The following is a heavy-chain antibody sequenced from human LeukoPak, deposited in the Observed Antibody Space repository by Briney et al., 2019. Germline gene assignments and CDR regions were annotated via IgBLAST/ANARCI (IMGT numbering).Heavy chain of an antibody. CDR2: IIPILGIA. CDR1: GGTFSSYA. D-gene: IGHD6-19*01. V-gene: IGHV1-69*04. CDR3: ARSPNNEYWGIAVAGTDWFDP. J-gene: IGHJ5*02. Sequence: SVKVSCKASGGTFSSYAISWVRQAPGQGLEWMGRIIPILGIANYAQKFQGRVTITADKSTSTAYMELSSLRSEDTAVYYCARSPNNEYWGIAVAGTDWFDPWGQGTLVTVSS.